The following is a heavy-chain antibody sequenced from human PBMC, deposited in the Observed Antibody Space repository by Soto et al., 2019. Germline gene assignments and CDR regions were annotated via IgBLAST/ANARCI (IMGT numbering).Heavy chain of an antibody. V-gene: IGHV3-72*01. CDR2: TRNKAASYTT. D-gene: IGHD6-19*01. Sequence: EVQLVESGGGLVQPGGSLRLSCAASGFSFSDHYMDWVRQAPGKGLEWVGRTRNKAASYTTEYAASVKGRFTISRDDSKNSLYLQMNSLKSEDTAVYYCAMLGGWSGGSSGMDVWGQGTTVTVSS. J-gene: IGHJ6*02. CDR3: AMLGGWSGGSSGMDV. CDR1: GFSFSDHY.